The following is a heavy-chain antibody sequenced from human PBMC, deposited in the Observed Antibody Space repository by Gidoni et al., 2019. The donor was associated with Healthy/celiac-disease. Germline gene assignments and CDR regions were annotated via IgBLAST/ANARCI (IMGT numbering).Heavy chain of an antibody. CDR3: ARVDYCSSTSCQTPFDP. V-gene: IGHV3-53*01. CDR2: IYSGGST. Sequence: APGKGLEWVSVIYSGGSTYYADSVKGRFTISRDNSKNTLYLQMNSLRAEDTAVYYCARVDYCSSTSCQTPFDPWGQGTLVTVSS. J-gene: IGHJ5*02. D-gene: IGHD2-2*01.